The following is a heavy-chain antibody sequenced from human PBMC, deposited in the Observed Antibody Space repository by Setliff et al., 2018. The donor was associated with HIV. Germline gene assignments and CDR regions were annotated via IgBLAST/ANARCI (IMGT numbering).Heavy chain of an antibody. CDR3: ARVHDGTTTGAFDI. V-gene: IGHV1-46*01. CDR1: GYTFTAYY. Sequence: ASVKVSCKASGYTFTAYYMHWVRQAPGQGLEWMGIINPSGGGTNFAQKFQGRVTMTRDTSTSTVYMELNSLRSEDTAVYYCARVHDGTTTGAFDIWGQGTRVTVS. CDR2: INPSGGGT. D-gene: IGHD3-22*01. J-gene: IGHJ3*02.